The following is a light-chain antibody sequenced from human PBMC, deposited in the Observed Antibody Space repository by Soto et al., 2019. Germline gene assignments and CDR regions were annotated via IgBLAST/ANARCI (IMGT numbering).Light chain of an antibody. CDR2: DAS. CDR1: QSISSY. Sequence: EIVLTQAPATLSLSPGERATLSCRDSQSISSYLAWYQQKPGQAPRLLIYDASNRATGVPARFSGSGSGTDFTLTISRLEPEDSAVYYCQQRSTWVTFGGGTKVEI. J-gene: IGKJ4*01. V-gene: IGKV3-11*01. CDR3: QQRSTWVT.